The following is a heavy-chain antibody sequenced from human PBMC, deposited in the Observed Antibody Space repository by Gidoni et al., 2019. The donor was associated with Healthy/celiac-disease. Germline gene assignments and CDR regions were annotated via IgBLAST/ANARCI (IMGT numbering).Heavy chain of an antibody. CDR1: GFTFADYA. CDR3: AKDRAAAGKEFYFDY. J-gene: IGHJ4*02. V-gene: IGHV3-9*01. Sequence: EVQLVESGGGWVQPGRSLRLSCAASGFTFADYAMHWVRQAPGKGLEWVSGISWNSGSIGYADSVKGRFTISRDNAKNSLYLQMNSLRAEDTALYYCAKDRAAAGKEFYFDYWGQGTLVTVSS. CDR2: ISWNSGSI. D-gene: IGHD6-13*01.